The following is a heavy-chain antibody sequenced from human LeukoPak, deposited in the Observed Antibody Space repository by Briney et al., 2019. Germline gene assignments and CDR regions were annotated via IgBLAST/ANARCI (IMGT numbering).Heavy chain of an antibody. Sequence: SVKVSCKASGGTFGSYAISWVRQAPGQGLEWMGRIIPIFGTANYAQKFQGRVTITTDESTSTAYMELSSLRSEDTAVYYCASTHTYYYYYMDVWGKGTTVTVSS. CDR3: ASTHTYYYYYMDV. CDR2: IIPIFGTA. CDR1: GGTFGSYA. J-gene: IGHJ6*03. V-gene: IGHV1-69*05.